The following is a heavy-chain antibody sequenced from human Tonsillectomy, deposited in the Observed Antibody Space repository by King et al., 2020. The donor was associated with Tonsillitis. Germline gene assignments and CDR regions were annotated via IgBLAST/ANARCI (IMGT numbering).Heavy chain of an antibody. CDR2: IYHSGST. D-gene: IGHD2-2*01. CDR1: GGSISSGGYS. J-gene: IGHJ6*02. CDR3: ARASRRGRYGMDV. V-gene: IGHV4-30-2*01. Sequence: LQLQESGSGLVKPSQTLSLTCAVSGGSISSGGYSWSWIRQPPGKGLEWIWYIYHSGSTYYNPSLKSRVTISVDRSKNQFSLKLSSVTAADTAVYYCARASRRGRYGMDVWGQGTTVTVSS.